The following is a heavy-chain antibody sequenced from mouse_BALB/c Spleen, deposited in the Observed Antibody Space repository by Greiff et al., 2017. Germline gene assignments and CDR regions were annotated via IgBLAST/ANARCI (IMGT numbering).Heavy chain of an antibody. Sequence: QVQLQQSAAELARPGASVKMSCKASGYTFTSYTMHWVKQRPGQGLEWIGYINPSSGYTEYNQKFKDKTTLTADKSSSTAYMQLSSLTSEDSAVYYCAKIYYYGSSFAYWGQGTLVTVSA. J-gene: IGHJ3*01. V-gene: IGHV1-4*02. CDR1: GYTFTSYT. D-gene: IGHD1-1*01. CDR3: AKIYYYGSSFAY. CDR2: INPSSGYT.